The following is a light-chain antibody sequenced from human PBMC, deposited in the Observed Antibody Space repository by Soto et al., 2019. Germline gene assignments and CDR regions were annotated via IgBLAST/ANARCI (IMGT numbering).Light chain of an antibody. CDR2: SSI. Sequence: QSVLTQPPSTSGTPGQRVTISCSGSNSNLGGHIVNWYQQLPGMAPKILIHSSINRPSGVPDRFSGSKSGTSASLAISGLQSEDEADYYCAAWDDSLNGWVFGGGTKLTVL. V-gene: IGLV1-44*01. J-gene: IGLJ3*02. CDR1: NSNLGGHI. CDR3: AAWDDSLNGWV.